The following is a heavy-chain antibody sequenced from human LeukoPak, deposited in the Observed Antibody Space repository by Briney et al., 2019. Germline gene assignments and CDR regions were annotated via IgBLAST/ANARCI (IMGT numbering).Heavy chain of an antibody. J-gene: IGHJ3*02. CDR1: GFSLSGNA. V-gene: IGHV3-23*01. CDR3: AKGNLQLGQDACDI. CDR2: IGPDDAT. D-gene: IGHD5-18*01. Sequence: QPGGSLRPSCAASGFSLSGNAVSWVRQAPGKRPEWVAGIGPDDATFYPASVRGRFTISRDTSQNTMYLQMNSLRAEDTALYYCAKGNLQLGQDACDIWGQGTMVTVSS.